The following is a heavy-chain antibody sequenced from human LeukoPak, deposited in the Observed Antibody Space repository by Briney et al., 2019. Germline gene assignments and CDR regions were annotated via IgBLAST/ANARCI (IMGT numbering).Heavy chain of an antibody. V-gene: IGHV1-18*01. CDR3: ARPNYYDSSGAAFDI. CDR2: ISGYHGNT. CDR1: GYTFTNYG. Sequence: ASVKVSCKASGYTFTNYGISWVRQAPGQGLEWLGWISGYHGNTNYAQKFQGRVSMTTDTSTSTAYMELRGLRSDDTAVYYCARPNYYDSSGAAFDIWGRGTMVTVSS. J-gene: IGHJ3*02. D-gene: IGHD3-22*01.